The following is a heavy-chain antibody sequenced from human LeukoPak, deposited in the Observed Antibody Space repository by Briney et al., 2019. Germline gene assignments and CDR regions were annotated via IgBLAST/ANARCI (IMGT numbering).Heavy chain of an antibody. CDR1: GFTFDDYG. J-gene: IGHJ4*02. D-gene: IGHD6-13*01. V-gene: IGHV3-20*04. CDR3: AGVHGQQLVFHYFDY. CDR2: INWNGGST. Sequence: GGSLRLSCAASGFTFDDYGMSWVRHAPGKGLEWVSGINWNGGSTGYADSVKGRFTISRDNAKNSLYLQMNSLRAEDTALYYCAGVHGQQLVFHYFDYWGQGTLVTVSS.